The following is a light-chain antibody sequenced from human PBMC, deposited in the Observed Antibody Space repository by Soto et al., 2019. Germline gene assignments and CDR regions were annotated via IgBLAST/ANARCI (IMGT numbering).Light chain of an antibody. CDR3: LLHYADGWV. Sequence: QAVVTQEPSLTVSPGGTVTLTCASSTGAVTSGYDPNWFQHKPGQAPGALIYSTNNKYSWTPARFSGSLLGGKAALTLSAVQPEDEAEYYCLLHYADGWVFGGGTKLTVL. CDR2: STN. J-gene: IGLJ3*02. V-gene: IGLV7-43*01. CDR1: TGAVTSGYD.